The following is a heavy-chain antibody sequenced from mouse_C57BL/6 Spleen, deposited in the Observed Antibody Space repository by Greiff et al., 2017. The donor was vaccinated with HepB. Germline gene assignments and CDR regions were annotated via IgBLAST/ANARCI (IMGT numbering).Heavy chain of an antibody. J-gene: IGHJ4*01. Sequence: EVQRVESGGGLVKPGGSLKLSCAASGFTFSSYAMSWVRQTPEKRLEWVATISDGGSYTYYPDNVKGRFTISRDNAKNNLYLQMSQLKSEDTAMYYCARDHDLGAMDYWGQGTSVTVSS. CDR1: GFTFSSYA. D-gene: IGHD2-4*01. V-gene: IGHV5-4*01. CDR2: ISDGGSYT. CDR3: ARDHDLGAMDY.